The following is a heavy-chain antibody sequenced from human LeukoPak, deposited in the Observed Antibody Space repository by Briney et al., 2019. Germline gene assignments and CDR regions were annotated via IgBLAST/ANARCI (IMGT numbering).Heavy chain of an antibody. Sequence: SETLSLTCTVSGGSISSGGYYWSWIRQHPGKGLEWIGYIYYSGSTYYNPSLKSRVTISVDTSKNQFSLKLSSVTAADTAVYYCARDRYGSGSNDYWGQGTLVTVSS. CDR1: GGSISSGGYY. V-gene: IGHV4-31*03. J-gene: IGHJ4*02. CDR2: IYYSGST. CDR3: ARDRYGSGSNDY. D-gene: IGHD3-10*01.